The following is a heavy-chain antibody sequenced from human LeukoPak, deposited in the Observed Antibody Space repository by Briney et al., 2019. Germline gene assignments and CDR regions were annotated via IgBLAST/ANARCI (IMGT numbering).Heavy chain of an antibody. Sequence: GGSLRLSCAASGFTFNSYAMSWVRQAPGKGLEWVSTISGGDNNTYYADSVKGRSTIPRDNSKNTVYLQVNSLRADDTAVYYCAKSPYDHWGQGTLVTVSS. CDR1: GFTFNSYA. J-gene: IGHJ4*02. V-gene: IGHV3-23*01. CDR3: AKSPYDH. CDR2: ISGGDNNT.